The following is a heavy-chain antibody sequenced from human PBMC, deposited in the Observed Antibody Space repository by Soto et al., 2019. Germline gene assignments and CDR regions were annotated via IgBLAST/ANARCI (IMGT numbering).Heavy chain of an antibody. J-gene: IGHJ6*02. D-gene: IGHD1-26*01. Sequence: SETLSLTCTVSGGSISSYYWSWIRQPPGKGLEWIGYIYYSGSTNYNPSLKSRVTISVDTSKNQVSLKLSSVTAADTAVYYCVRHGYSASYSYYDGMDVWGQGTTVTVS. CDR3: VRHGYSASYSYYDGMDV. V-gene: IGHV4-59*08. CDR2: IYYSGST. CDR1: GGSISSYY.